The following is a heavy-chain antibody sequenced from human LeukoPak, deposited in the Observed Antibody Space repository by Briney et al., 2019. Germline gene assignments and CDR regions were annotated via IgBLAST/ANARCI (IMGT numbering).Heavy chain of an antibody. CDR1: GYSINSGYY. J-gene: IGHJ4*02. CDR3: AREGPMFDPGSYSKSLGY. CDR2: INHSGTT. V-gene: IGHV4-38-2*02. D-gene: IGHD3-10*01. Sequence: SETLSLTCTVSGYSINSGYYWGWIRQPPGKGLEWIASINHSGTTYYNPSLASRVSISVDTSKNQFSLRLTSVTVADTAVYYCAREGPMFDPGSYSKSLGYWGQGTLVTVSS.